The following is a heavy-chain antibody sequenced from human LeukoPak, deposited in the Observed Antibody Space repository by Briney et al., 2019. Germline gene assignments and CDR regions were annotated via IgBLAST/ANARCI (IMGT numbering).Heavy chain of an antibody. J-gene: IGHJ4*02. CDR3: ARFVCSDVTCYSYFHY. CDR2: INHGGGT. Sequence: SETLSLTCAVSGGSFSAYYWTWIRQPPGKGLEWVGDINHGGGTNYNPSLKSRATISEDTSKNQFSLKLSSVTAADTAVYYCARFVCSDVTCYSYFHYWGQGSLVTVSS. CDR1: GGSFSAYY. D-gene: IGHD2-15*01. V-gene: IGHV4-34*01.